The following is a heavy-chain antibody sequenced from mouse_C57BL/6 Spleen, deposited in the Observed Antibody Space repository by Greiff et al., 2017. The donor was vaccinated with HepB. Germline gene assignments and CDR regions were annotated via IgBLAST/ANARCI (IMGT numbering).Heavy chain of an antibody. CDR2: IYPKDGST. CDR3: GRYYYSNYGGDYFDY. CDR1: GYTFTDHT. J-gene: IGHJ2*01. D-gene: IGHD2-5*01. V-gene: IGHV1-78*01. Sequence: VQLQQSDAELVKPGASVKISCKASGYTFTDHTIHWMKQRPEKGLEWIGDIYPKDGSTKYNEKFKGKATLTADKSSSTAYMQLNSLTSADAAVFFCGRYYYSNYGGDYFDYWGQGTTLTVSA.